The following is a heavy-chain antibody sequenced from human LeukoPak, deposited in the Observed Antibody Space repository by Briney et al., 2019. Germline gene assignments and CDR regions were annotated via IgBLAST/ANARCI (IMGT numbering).Heavy chain of an antibody. V-gene: IGHV3-23*01. CDR2: ISGSGGST. CDR1: GFTFSSYA. J-gene: IGHJ1*01. CDR3: NGEYFQH. Sequence: PGGSLRLSCAAPGFTFSSYAMSGVPKAPGKGLDWVSAISGSGGSTYYADSAKDRFTISRDNSKNTLYLQMNSLRAEDTAVYYCNGEYFQHWGQGTLVTVSS.